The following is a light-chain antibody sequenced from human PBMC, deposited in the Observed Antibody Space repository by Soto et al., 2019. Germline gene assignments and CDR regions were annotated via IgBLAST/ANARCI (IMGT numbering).Light chain of an antibody. CDR2: DVS. V-gene: IGLV2-14*03. CDR3: SSYISTNPYQV. Sequence: QSALTQPASVSWSPGQSITISCPGDSSDVGGYNYVSWYQQHPGKAPKLIIYDVSYRPSGVSNRFSGSKSGNPASLTIAGLKAADEADYHCSSYISTNPYQVFATGTELTVL. CDR1: SSDVGGYNY. J-gene: IGLJ1*01.